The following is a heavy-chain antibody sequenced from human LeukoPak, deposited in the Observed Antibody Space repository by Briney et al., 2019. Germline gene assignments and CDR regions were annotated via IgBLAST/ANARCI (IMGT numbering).Heavy chain of an antibody. V-gene: IGHV1-69*13. Sequence: SVKVSCKASGGTFSSYAISWVRQAPGQGLEWMGGIIPIFGTANYAQNFQGRVTITADEPTNTAYMELSSLRSEDTAVYYCARVMVRGVELDYWGQGTLVTVSS. CDR1: GGTFSSYA. CDR2: IIPIFGTA. J-gene: IGHJ4*02. D-gene: IGHD3-10*01. CDR3: ARVMVRGVELDY.